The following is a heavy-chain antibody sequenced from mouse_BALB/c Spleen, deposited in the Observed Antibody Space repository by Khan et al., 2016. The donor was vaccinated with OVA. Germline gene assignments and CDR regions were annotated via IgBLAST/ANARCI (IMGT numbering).Heavy chain of an antibody. CDR2: IDPYYGDT. J-gene: IGHJ1*01. Sequence: VQLKQSGPELEKPGASVKISCKASGYSFTGYNMNWVKQSNGKSLEWIGNIDPYYGDTSYNQKFKGKATLTVDKSSNTAYMQLKSLTSEDSAVYYCARSTWYFDVWGAGTTVTVSS. V-gene: IGHV1-39*01. CDR1: GYSFTGYN. CDR3: ARSTWYFDV.